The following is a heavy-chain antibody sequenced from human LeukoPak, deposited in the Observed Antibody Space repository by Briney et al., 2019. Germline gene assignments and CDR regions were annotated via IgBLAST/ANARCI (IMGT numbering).Heavy chain of an antibody. CDR1: SGSITNYY. J-gene: IGHJ4*02. V-gene: IGHV4-4*07. Sequence: SDTLSLTCTVSSGSITNYYWSWLRQPAGKGRAWVGHIYTSGSTNYNSSLKSRVTMSLDTSKNQFALKLTSVTAADTAVHYCARDKDCGLGSYSKVLDYWGQGTLVTVSP. CDR3: ARDKDCGLGSYSKVLDY. CDR2: IYTSGST. D-gene: IGHD3-10*01.